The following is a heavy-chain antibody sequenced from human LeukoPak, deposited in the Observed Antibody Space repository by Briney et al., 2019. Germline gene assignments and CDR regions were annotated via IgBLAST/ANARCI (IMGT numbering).Heavy chain of an antibody. CDR1: GFTFSDYY. V-gene: IGHV3-11*01. Sequence: GGSLRLSCAASGFTFSDYYMSWIRQAPGKGLEWVSYISSSGTTIDYADSMKGRFTISRDNAKNSLYLQMNSLKAEDTAVYYCTRGDYYDSSGYSFLFDYWGQGAPVTVSS. CDR2: ISSSGTTI. J-gene: IGHJ4*02. CDR3: TRGDYYDSSGYSFLFDY. D-gene: IGHD3-22*01.